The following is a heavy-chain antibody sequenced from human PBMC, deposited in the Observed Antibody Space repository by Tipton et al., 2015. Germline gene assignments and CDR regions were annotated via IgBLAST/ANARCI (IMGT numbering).Heavy chain of an antibody. CDR3: ASRGAGTSHYAMDV. V-gene: IGHV4-34*01. J-gene: IGHJ6*02. CDR1: GGSFSTYY. CDR2: ITHSGST. D-gene: IGHD6-19*01. Sequence: LSLTCAVSGGSFSTYYWSWIRQPPGKGLEWIAEITHSGSTNYNPSLKSRVTISVDTSKNQFSLKLTSVTAADTAVYYCASRGAGTSHYAMDVWGQGTTVTVSS.